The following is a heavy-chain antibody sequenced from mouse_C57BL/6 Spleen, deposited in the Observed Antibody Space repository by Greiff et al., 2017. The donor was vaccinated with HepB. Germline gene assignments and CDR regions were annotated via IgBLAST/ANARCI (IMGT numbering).Heavy chain of an antibody. Sequence: EVQLQQSGPELVKPGASVKIPCKASGYTFTDYNMDWVKQSHGKSLEWIGDINPNNGGTIYNQKFKGKATLTVDKSSSTAYMELRSLTSEDTAVYYCSRRYDYDGHWYFDVWGTGTTVTVSS. D-gene: IGHD2-4*01. CDR3: SRRYDYDGHWYFDV. CDR1: GYTFTDYN. CDR2: INPNNGGT. V-gene: IGHV1-18*01. J-gene: IGHJ1*03.